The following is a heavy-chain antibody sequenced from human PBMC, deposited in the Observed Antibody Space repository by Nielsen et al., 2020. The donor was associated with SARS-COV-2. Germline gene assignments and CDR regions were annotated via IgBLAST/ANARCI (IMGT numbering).Heavy chain of an antibody. CDR2: IWNDGSNK. V-gene: IGHV3-33*08. CDR3: TRDPGGFHNGPRGGGYFDL. D-gene: IGHD2-8*01. CDR1: GFTFSSYS. Sequence: GGSLRLSCAASGFTFSSYSMNWVRQAPGKGLEWVAIIWNDGSNKNYVDSVKGRFIISKDNAKKILYLQMNSLRVEDTAVYFCTRDPGGFHNGPRGGGYFDLWGQGTLLSVSS. J-gene: IGHJ4*02.